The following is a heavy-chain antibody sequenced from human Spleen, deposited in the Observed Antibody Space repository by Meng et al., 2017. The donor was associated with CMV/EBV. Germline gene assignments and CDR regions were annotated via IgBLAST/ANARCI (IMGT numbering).Heavy chain of an antibody. D-gene: IGHD5-24*01. CDR2: IHYSGTT. CDR1: DDSASSASYY. V-gene: IGHV4-61*01. J-gene: IGHJ3*02. CDR3: AREGSGHGFNYGAFDI. Sequence: SETLSLTCTVSDDSASSASYYWSWIRQPPGKGLEWLGYIHYSGTTKYNSSLKSRVTISVDTSKNQFSLNLISLTPADTAVYYCAREGSGHGFNYGAFDIWGQGTMVTVSS.